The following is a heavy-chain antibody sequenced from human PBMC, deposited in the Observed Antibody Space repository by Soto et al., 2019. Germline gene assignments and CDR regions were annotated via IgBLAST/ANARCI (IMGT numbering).Heavy chain of an antibody. V-gene: IGHV1-69*02. CDR2: SIPILGIA. J-gene: IGHJ4*02. CDR3: AGNRVRGVIDGDY. CDR1: GGTFSSYT. Sequence: QVQLVQSGAEVKKPGSSVKVSCKASGGTFSSYTISWVRQAPGQGLEWMGRSIPILGIANYAQKFQGRVTITADKSTSTAYMELSSLRSEDTAVYYCAGNRVRGVIDGDYWGQGTLVTVSS. D-gene: IGHD3-10*01.